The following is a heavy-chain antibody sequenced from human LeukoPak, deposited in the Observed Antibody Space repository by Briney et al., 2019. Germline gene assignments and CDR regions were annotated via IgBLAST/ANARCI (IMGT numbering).Heavy chain of an antibody. V-gene: IGHV1-8*02. D-gene: IGHD4-17*01. CDR2: MSPNSGNT. CDR1: DYTFISYG. J-gene: IGHJ4*02. CDR3: ARTPPDYGIDY. Sequence: ASVKVSCKASDYTFISYGFSWVRQAPGQGLEWMGWMSPNSGNTGYAQKFQGRITMTKGTSISTAYMELSDLESEDTAVYYCARTPPDYGIDYWGQGTLVTVSS.